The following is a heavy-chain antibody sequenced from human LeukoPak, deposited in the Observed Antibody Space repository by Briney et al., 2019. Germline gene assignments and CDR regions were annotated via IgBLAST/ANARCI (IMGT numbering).Heavy chain of an antibody. Sequence: PGGSLILSCAASGFTFSDFWMSWVRQAPGKGLEWVANIKQDGSDKNYVDSVKGRFTISRDNAKKSLFLQMSSLRAEDTAVYYCTRGGGNFVNWGQGTPVTVSS. CDR2: IKQDGSDK. CDR3: TRGGGNFVN. V-gene: IGHV3-7*04. D-gene: IGHD4-23*01. J-gene: IGHJ4*02. CDR1: GFTFSDFW.